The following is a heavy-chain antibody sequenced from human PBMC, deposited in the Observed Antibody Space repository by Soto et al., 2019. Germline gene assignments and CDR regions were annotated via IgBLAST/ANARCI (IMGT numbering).Heavy chain of an antibody. D-gene: IGHD1-1*01. CDR3: AREGTTVDSYYYYGMDV. J-gene: IGHJ6*02. CDR1: GGSISSYY. CDR2: IYYSGGT. V-gene: IGHV4-59*01. Sequence: QVQLQESGPGLVKPSETLSLTCTVSGGSISSYYWSWIRQPPGKGLEWIGYIYYSGGTNYNPSLKSRVTISVDTSKNQFSLKLSSGTAADTAVYYCAREGTTVDSYYYYGMDVWGQGTTVTVSS.